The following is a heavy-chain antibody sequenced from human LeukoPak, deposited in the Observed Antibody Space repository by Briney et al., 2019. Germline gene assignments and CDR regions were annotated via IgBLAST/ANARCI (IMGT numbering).Heavy chain of an antibody. CDR2: ISSAGTT. CDR3: ARDLEAANTYYFDY. Sequence: GGSLRLSCAASGFTVSSSYMSWVRQAPGKGLEWVSIISSAGTTYYADSVKGIFTISRDNSKNTVYLQVNSLRDEDTAVYYCARDLEAANTYYFDYWGQGTMVTVSS. CDR1: GFTVSSSY. J-gene: IGHJ4*02. V-gene: IGHV3-66*01. D-gene: IGHD6-13*01.